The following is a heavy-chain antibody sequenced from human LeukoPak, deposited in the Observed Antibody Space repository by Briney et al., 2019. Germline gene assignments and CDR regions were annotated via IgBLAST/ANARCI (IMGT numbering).Heavy chain of an antibody. J-gene: IGHJ3*02. CDR3: ARVPSYYYDSSGYYLDDAFDI. CDR1: GYTFTSYA. D-gene: IGHD3-22*01. V-gene: IGHV7-4-1*02. Sequence: ASVKVSCKASGYTFTSYAMNWVRQAPGQGLEWMGWINTNTGNPTYAQGFTGRFVFSLDTSVSTAYLQISSLKAEDTAVYYCARVPSYYYDSSGYYLDDAFDIWGQGTMVTVSS. CDR2: INTNTGNP.